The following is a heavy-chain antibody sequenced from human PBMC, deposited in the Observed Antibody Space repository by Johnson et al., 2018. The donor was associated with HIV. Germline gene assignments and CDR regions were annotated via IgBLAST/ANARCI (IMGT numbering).Heavy chain of an antibody. D-gene: IGHD6-19*01. CDR2: INWNGGRT. V-gene: IGHV3-20*04. J-gene: IGHJ3*02. Sequence: VQLVESGGGVVRPGGSLRLSCAASGFTFDDYGMSWVRQAPGKGLEWVSGINWNGGRTGYADSVKGRFTISRDNSDNFLYLYMNRLRTDDTAVYYCVRGWHTSGRCDVFDIWGQGTTVIVSS. CDR3: VRGWHTSGRCDVFDI. CDR1: GFTFDDYG.